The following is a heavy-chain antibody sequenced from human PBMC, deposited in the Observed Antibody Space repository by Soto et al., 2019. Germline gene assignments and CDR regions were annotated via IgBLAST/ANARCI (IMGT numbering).Heavy chain of an antibody. Sequence: ASVKVSCKASGYTFTGYYMPWVRQAPGQGLEWMGWINPNSGGTNYAQKFQGWVTMTRDTSISTAYMELSRLRSDDTAVYYCGRDARGDEAPMDYWGQGTLVTVSS. CDR2: INPNSGGT. V-gene: IGHV1-2*04. CDR3: GRDARGDEAPMDY. D-gene: IGHD3-16*01. CDR1: GYTFTGYY. J-gene: IGHJ4*02.